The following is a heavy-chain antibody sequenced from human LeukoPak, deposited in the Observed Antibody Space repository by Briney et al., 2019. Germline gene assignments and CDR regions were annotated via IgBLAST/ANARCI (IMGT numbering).Heavy chain of an antibody. CDR2: ISYSGTT. CDR3: ARHASYGDYLYYFDY. J-gene: IGHJ4*02. Sequence: SEALSLTCTVSGGSISSYYWSWIRQSPGKGLEYIGYISYSGTTNYNPSLKSRVTISVDTSKNQFSLKLSSVTAADTAVYYCARHASYGDYLYYFDYWGQGTLVTVSS. CDR1: GGSISSYY. D-gene: IGHD4-17*01. V-gene: IGHV4-59*08.